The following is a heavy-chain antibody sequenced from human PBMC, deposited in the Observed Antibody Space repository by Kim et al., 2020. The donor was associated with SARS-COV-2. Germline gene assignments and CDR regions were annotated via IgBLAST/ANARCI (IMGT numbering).Heavy chain of an antibody. CDR1: GYSFTSYW. V-gene: IGHV5-51*01. J-gene: IGHJ3*02. CDR3: ARHRGGDSSSSPSPTARRAPNDAFDI. CDR2: IYPGDSDT. Sequence: GESLKISCKGSGYSFTSYWIGWVRQMPGKGLEWMGIIYPGDSDTRYSPSFQGQVTISADKSISTAYLQWSSLKASDTAMYYCARHRGGDSSSSPSPTARRAPNDAFDIWGQETMVTVSS. D-gene: IGHD6-6*01.